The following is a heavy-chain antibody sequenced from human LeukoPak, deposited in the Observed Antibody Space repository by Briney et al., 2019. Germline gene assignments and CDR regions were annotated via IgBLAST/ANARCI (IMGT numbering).Heavy chain of an antibody. D-gene: IGHD6-13*01. Sequence: GGSLRLSCAASGFTFSSYDMSWVRQAPEKGLEWVSSITDNGRSTFYAGSVKGRFTISRDNSKNTLYLQMNSLRAEDTAVYYCARAGSSSWPTLDYWGQGTLVTVSS. CDR3: ARAGSSSWPTLDY. CDR2: ITDNGRST. V-gene: IGHV3-23*01. CDR1: GFTFSSYD. J-gene: IGHJ4*02.